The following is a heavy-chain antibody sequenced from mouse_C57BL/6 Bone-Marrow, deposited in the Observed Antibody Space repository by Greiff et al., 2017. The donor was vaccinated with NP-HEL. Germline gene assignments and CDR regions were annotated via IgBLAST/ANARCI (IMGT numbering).Heavy chain of an antibody. V-gene: IGHV3-6*01. CDR3: ARGGDYGNYDAMDY. CDR1: GYSITSGYY. D-gene: IGHD2-1*01. J-gene: IGHJ4*01. CDR2: ISYDGSN. Sequence: EVQLQESGPGLVKPSQSLSLTCSVTGYSITSGYYWNWIRQFPGNKLEWMGYISYDGSNNYNPSLKNRISITRDTSKNQFFLKLNSVTTEDTATYYCARGGDYGNYDAMDYWGQGTSVTVSS.